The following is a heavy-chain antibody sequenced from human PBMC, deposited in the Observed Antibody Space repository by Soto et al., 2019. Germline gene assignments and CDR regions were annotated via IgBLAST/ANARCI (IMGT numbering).Heavy chain of an antibody. D-gene: IGHD3-9*01. CDR2: NTEDATNT. V-gene: IGHV3-30*04. J-gene: IGHJ6*02. Sequence: EGSLRLSCAASGFSFNTYAMDGVRPAPGKGLEWVAVNTEDATNTYYADAVKGRFTSSGDHSKDTLYRQMNSLRAEDTAGYYCASPGSGYDVLTGQYCYYFHAVDVWGQGTTGTVAS. CDR1: GFSFNTYA. CDR3: ASPGSGYDVLTGQYCYYFHAVDV.